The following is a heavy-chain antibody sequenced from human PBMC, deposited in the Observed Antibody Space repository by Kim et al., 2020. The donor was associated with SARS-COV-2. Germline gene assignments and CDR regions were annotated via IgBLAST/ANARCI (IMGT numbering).Heavy chain of an antibody. Sequence: KGRFTITRDNSKTALYLQMNSLRAEATAVYYCAKDGRYDSSGYSYESFDYWGQGTLVTVSS. V-gene: IGHV3-23*01. D-gene: IGHD3-22*01. J-gene: IGHJ4*02. CDR3: AKDGRYDSSGYSYESFDY.